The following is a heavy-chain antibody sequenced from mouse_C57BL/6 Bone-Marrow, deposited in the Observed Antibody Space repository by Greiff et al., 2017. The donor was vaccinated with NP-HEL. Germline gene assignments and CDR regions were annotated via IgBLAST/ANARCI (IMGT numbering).Heavy chain of an antibody. CDR3: ASWDWFAY. J-gene: IGHJ3*01. CDR1: GFTFSDYY. CDR2: ISNGGGST. Sequence: EVKLVESGGGLVQPGGSLKLSCAASGFTFSDYYMYWVRQTPEKRLEWVAYISNGGGSTYYPDTVKGRFTISRDNAKNTLYLQMSRLKSEDTAMYYCASWDWFAYWGQGTLVTVSA. V-gene: IGHV5-12*01. D-gene: IGHD4-1*01.